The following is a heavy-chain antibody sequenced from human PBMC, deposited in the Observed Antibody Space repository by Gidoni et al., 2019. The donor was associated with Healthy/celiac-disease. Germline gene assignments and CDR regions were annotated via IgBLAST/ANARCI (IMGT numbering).Heavy chain of an antibody. CDR1: GFTFSSYG. D-gene: IGHD2-21*02. CDR2: IWYDGSNK. V-gene: IGHV3-33*01. J-gene: IGHJ4*02. CDR3: ARGGVFGGNSGFDY. Sequence: QVQLVESGGGVVQPGRSLGLPCAASGFTFSSYGMHWVRQAPGKGLEWVAVIWYDGSNKYYADSVKGRFTISRDNSKNTLYLQMNSLRAEDTAVYYCARGGVFGGNSGFDYWGQGTLVTVSS.